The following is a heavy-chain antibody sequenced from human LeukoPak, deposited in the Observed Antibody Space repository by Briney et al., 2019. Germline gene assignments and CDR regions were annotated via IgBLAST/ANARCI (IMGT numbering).Heavy chain of an antibody. J-gene: IGHJ4*02. D-gene: IGHD5-12*01. Sequence: GGSLRLSCAASGFTFSSYDMHWVRQATGKGLEWVSAIDTAGNTYYPGSVKGRFTISRDNAKNSFFLQMNSLRAGDTAVYFCARGASGYDYWGQGILVTVSS. CDR2: IDTAGNT. V-gene: IGHV3-13*01. CDR3: ARGASGYDY. CDR1: GFTFSSYD.